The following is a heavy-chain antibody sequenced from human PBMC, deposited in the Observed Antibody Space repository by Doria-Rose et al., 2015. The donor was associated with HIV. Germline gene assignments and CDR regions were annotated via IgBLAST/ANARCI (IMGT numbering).Heavy chain of an antibody. D-gene: IGHD6-13*01. CDR3: ARIKSSRWYHKYYFDF. CDR1: GVSLSSPGMG. Sequence: QESGPVLVKPTETLTLTCTVSGVSLSSPGMGVSWIRQPPGKALEWLANIFSDDERSYKTSLKSRLTISRGTSKSKVVLTMTDVDPVDTATYYCARIKSSRWYHKYYFDFWGQGTLVIVSA. V-gene: IGHV2-26*01. J-gene: IGHJ4*02. CDR2: IFSDDER.